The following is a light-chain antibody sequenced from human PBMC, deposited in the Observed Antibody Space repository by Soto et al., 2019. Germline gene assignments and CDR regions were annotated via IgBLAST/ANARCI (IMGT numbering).Light chain of an antibody. CDR2: YDS. V-gene: IGLV3-21*04. CDR1: NIGSTS. CDR3: QVWDSSSDHVV. Sequence: SYELTQPPSVSVAPGKTARITCGGNNIGSTSVHWYQQKPGQAPVLVIYYDSDRPSGIPERFSGSNSGNTATLTISRFEAGDEADYYCQVWDSSSDHVVFGGGTKLTVL. J-gene: IGLJ2*01.